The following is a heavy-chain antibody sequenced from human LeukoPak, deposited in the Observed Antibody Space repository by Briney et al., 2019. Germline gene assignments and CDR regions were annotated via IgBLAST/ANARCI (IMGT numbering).Heavy chain of an antibody. Sequence: ASVTVSCKASGYTFTSYYIHWVRQAPGQGLEWMGVINPSGGGTSYAQKFQGRVTITRDTSTSTVYMDLRSLRSEDTAVYFYARDMLAVPSNWVDLGGWGTVVIVS. D-gene: IGHD2-8*01. CDR3: ARDMLAVPSNWVDL. CDR1: GYTFTSYY. CDR2: INPSGGGT. J-gene: IGHJ5*02. V-gene: IGHV1-46*01.